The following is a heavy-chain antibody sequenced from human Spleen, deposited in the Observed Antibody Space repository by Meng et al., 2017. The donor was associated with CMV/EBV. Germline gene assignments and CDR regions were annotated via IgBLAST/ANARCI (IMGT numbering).Heavy chain of an antibody. V-gene: IGHV4-59*12. CDR2: IYYTGST. CDR1: GGSISSYY. J-gene: IGHJ6*02. D-gene: IGHD3-3*01. Sequence: SETLSLTCTISGGSISSYYWSWIRQSPGKGLEWIGYIYYTGSTKYNPSLKSRVTILLDMSKNQFSLKLSSVTAADTAVYYCARDDTIFGVVRKHYYYGMDVWGQGTTVTVSS. CDR3: ARDDTIFGVVRKHYYYGMDV.